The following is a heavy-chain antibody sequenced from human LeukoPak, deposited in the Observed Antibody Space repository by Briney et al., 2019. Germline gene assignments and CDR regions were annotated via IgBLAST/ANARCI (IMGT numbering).Heavy chain of an antibody. J-gene: IGHJ2*01. D-gene: IGHD1-26*01. V-gene: IGHV3-74*01. CDR2: INSDGSST. CDR3: ARDPRRPNVGAPVPYWFFDL. CDR1: GFTFSSYW. Sequence: GGSLRLSCAASGFTFSSYWMHWVRQAPGKGLVWVSRINSDGSSTDYADSVKGRFTISRDNAKNTLYLQMNSLRAEDTAIYYCARDPRRPNVGAPVPYWFFDLWGRGALVTVSS.